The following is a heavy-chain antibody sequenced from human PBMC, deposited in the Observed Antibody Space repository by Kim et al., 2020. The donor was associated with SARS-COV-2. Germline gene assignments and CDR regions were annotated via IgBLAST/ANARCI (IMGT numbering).Heavy chain of an antibody. CDR3: AKDNTLLWFGEELKNWF. J-gene: IGHJ5*01. V-gene: IGHV3-30*18. Sequence: GGSLRLSCAASGFTFSSYGMHWVRQAPGKGLEWVAVISYDGSNKYYADSVKGRFTISRDNSKNTLYLQMNSLRAEDTAVYYCAKDNTLLWFGEELKNWF. D-gene: IGHD3-10*01. CDR2: ISYDGSNK. CDR1: GFTFSSYG.